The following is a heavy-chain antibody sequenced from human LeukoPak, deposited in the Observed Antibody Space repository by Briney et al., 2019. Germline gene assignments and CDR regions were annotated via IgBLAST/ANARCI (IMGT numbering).Heavy chain of an antibody. D-gene: IGHD6-6*01. CDR3: ARGRYSSSINSMDV. V-gene: IGHV1-46*01. Sequence: ASVKVSCKASGGTFSRYAINWVRQAPGQGLEWMGRINLSGDSVIYAQKFQGRVTMTWDTSTSIVYLELSSLRSEDTAVYYCARGRYSSSINSMDVWGQGTTVTVSS. CDR1: GGTFSRYA. J-gene: IGHJ6*02. CDR2: INLSGDSV.